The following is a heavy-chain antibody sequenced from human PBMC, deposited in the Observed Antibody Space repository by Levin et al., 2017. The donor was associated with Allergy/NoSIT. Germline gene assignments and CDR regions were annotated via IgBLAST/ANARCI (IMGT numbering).Heavy chain of an antibody. Sequence: LSLTCAASGFSFNTYWMNWVRQAPGKGLEWVANMKQDGSEKYYVDSVKGRFTISRDNAKNSLYLQMNSLRAEDTAVYYCARDFGAGRYSYGPVDYWGQGTLVTVSS. V-gene: IGHV3-7*01. CDR2: MKQDGSEK. CDR3: ARDFGAGRYSYGPVDY. D-gene: IGHD5-18*01. CDR1: GFSFNTYW. J-gene: IGHJ4*02.